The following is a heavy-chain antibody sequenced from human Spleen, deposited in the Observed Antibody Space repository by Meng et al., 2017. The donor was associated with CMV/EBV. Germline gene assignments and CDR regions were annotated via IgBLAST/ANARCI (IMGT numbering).Heavy chain of an antibody. CDR3: ARDVGDYVSGVD. D-gene: IGHD4-17*01. V-gene: IGHV3-74*01. Sequence: ESLKISCAASGFTFSTYWMHWVRQAPGKGLVWVSRSHSDGSSTSYADSVKGRFTISRDNAKNTLFLEMNRLRGEDTAVYFCARDVGDYVSGVDWGQGTLVTVSS. CDR1: GFTFSTYW. CDR2: SHSDGSST. J-gene: IGHJ4*02.